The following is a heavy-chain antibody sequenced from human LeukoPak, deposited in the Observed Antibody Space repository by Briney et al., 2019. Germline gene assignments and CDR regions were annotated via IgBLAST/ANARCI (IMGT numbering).Heavy chain of an antibody. V-gene: IGHV4-59*01. CDR1: GGSISSYY. CDR2: IYDRGST. Sequence: PSETLSLTCTVYGGSISSYYWSWIRQPPGKGLEWVGNIYDRGSTKYNPSLKSRVTISVDTSKNQFSLRLNSVTAADTAVYFCARKGAAGTGFDYWGQGTQVTVSS. CDR3: ARKGAAGTGFDY. D-gene: IGHD1-1*01. J-gene: IGHJ4*02.